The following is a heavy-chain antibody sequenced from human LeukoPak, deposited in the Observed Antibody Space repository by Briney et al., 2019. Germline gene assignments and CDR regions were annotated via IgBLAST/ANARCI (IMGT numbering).Heavy chain of an antibody. Sequence: SETLSLTCAVSGGSISSSNWWSWVRQPPGKGLEWIGEIYHSGSTNYNPSLKSRVTISVDKSKNQFSLKLSSVTAADTAVYYCARIYVDTAMVRWFDPWGQGTLVTVSS. CDR2: IYHSGST. J-gene: IGHJ5*02. D-gene: IGHD5-18*01. V-gene: IGHV4-4*02. CDR3: ARIYVDTAMVRWFDP. CDR1: GGSISSSNW.